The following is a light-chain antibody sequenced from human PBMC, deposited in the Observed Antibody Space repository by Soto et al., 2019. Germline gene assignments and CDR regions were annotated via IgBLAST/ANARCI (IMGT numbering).Light chain of an antibody. Sequence: DIQMTQSPSTLSASVGDRVTITCRASQSISSWLAWYQQKPGKAPKLLIYKASSLESGVPSRFSGSGSGTEFTLTIRSLQPDDFATYYCQQYNSYSLFGQGTKVEIK. CDR1: QSISSW. CDR3: QQYNSYSL. V-gene: IGKV1-5*03. CDR2: KAS. J-gene: IGKJ1*01.